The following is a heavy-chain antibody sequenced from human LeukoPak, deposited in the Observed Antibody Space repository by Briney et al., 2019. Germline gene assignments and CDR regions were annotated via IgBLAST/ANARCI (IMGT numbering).Heavy chain of an antibody. CDR1: GGSISSYY. V-gene: IGHV4-4*07. CDR2: ICTSGST. Sequence: SETLSLTCTVSGGSISSYYWSWIRQPAGKGLEWIGRICTSGSTNYNPSLKSRVTMSVDTSKNQFSLKLSSVTAADTAVYYCARNMYYDFWSGYSLDAFDIWGQGTMVTVSS. CDR3: ARNMYYDFWSGYSLDAFDI. J-gene: IGHJ3*02. D-gene: IGHD3-3*01.